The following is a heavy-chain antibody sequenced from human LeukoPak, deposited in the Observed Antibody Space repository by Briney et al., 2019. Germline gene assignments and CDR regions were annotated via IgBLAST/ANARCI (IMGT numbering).Heavy chain of an antibody. J-gene: IGHJ6*02. CDR3: ARDSPPDYYGMDV. V-gene: IGHV3-66*01. Sequence: GGSLRLSCAASGFTVSSNYMSWVRQAPGEGLEWVSVIYSGGSTYYADSVKGRFTISRDNSKNTLYLQMNSLRAEDTAVYYCARDSPPDYYGMDVWGQGTTVTVSS. CDR2: IYSGGST. CDR1: GFTVSSNY.